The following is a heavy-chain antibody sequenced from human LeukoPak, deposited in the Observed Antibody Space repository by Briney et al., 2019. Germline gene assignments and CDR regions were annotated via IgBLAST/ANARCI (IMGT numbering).Heavy chain of an antibody. CDR2: IASDGSST. J-gene: IGHJ4*02. CDR3: ARGRPHGNDY. CDR1: GFTFSSYW. V-gene: IGHV3-74*01. D-gene: IGHD4-23*01. Sequence: GGSPRLSCAASGFTFSSYWMNRVRQAPGKGLVWVSRIASDGSSTTYADSVKGRFSISRDNAKNTLYLQMNSLRVEDTAVYYCARGRPHGNDYWGQGTLVTVSS.